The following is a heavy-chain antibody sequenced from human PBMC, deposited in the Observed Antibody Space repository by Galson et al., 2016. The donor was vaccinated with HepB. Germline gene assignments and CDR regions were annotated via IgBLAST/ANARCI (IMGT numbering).Heavy chain of an antibody. V-gene: IGHV3-30*18. CDR3: AKVMGRSYNDYVPPFDS. CDR2: ISYDGSNK. D-gene: IGHD4/OR15-4a*01. J-gene: IGHJ4*02. CDR1: GFTFSTYG. Sequence: SLRLSCAASGFTFSTYGMHWVRQAPGKGLEWVAVISYDGSNKYYADSVKGRFTISRDNSENTLYLHLNRLRVEATAVNYCAKVMGRSYNDYVPPFDSWGQGALVTVSS.